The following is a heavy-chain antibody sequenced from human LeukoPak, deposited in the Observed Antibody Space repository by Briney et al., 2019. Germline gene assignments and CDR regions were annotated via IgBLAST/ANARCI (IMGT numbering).Heavy chain of an antibody. D-gene: IGHD2-2*01. CDR1: GFTFSSYA. CDR3: AKDGCSSTSCYFDY. CDR2: ISGSGGST. Sequence: GGSLRISCAASGFTFSSYAMSWVRQAPGNGLEWVSAISGSGGSTYYADSVKGRFTISRDNSKNTLYLQMNSLRAEDTAVYYCAKDGCSSTSCYFDYWGQGTLVTVSS. V-gene: IGHV3-23*01. J-gene: IGHJ4*02.